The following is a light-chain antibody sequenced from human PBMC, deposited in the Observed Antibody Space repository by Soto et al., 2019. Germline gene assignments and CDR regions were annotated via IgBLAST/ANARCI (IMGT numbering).Light chain of an antibody. J-gene: IGLJ1*01. V-gene: IGLV3-21*02. CDR1: NIGSKS. Sequence: YELTQPPSVSGARGQTARTTCGGNNIGSKSVHWYQQKPGQAPVVVVYEDYDRPSGIPERFSGSNSGNTATLTITRVEAGDEADYYCLVWDNSRDRYVFGTGTKLTVL. CDR3: LVWDNSRDRYV. CDR2: EDY.